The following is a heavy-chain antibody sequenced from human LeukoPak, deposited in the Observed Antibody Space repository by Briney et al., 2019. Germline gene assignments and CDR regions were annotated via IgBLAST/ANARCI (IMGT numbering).Heavy chain of an antibody. CDR3: ARHMWVYYYMDV. CDR2: IYYSGST. J-gene: IGHJ6*03. D-gene: IGHD1-26*01. CDR1: GASISSRSYY. Sequence: SETLSPTCTVSGASISSRSYYWSWIRQPPGNGLEWIGYIYYSGSTNYNPSLKSRVTISVDTSKNQFSLKLTSVTAADTAVYYCARHMWVYYYMDVWGKGTTVTISS. V-gene: IGHV4-61*01.